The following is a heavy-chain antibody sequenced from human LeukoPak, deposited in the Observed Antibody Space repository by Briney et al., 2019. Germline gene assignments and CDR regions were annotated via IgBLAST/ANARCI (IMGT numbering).Heavy chain of an antibody. V-gene: IGHV4-39*02. D-gene: IGHD1-26*01. Sequence: SSETLSLTCTVSGGSISSYYWSWIRQPPGKGLEWIGSIYYSGSTYYNPSLKSRVTISVDTSKNQFSLKLSSVTAADTAVYYCARDSTGAMDIWGQGTMVTVSS. CDR3: ARDSTGAMDI. CDR1: GGSISSYY. J-gene: IGHJ3*02. CDR2: IYYSGST.